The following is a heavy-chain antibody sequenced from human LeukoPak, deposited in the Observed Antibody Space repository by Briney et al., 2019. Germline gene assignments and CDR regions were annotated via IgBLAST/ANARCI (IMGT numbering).Heavy chain of an antibody. Sequence: ASVKVSCKASGYTFTGYYMHWVRQAPGQGLEWMGWINPNSGGTNYAQKFQGRVTMTRDTSISTAYMELSRLRSEDTAVYYCARDPSKTTVTTAGASYYMDVWGKGTTVTVSS. CDR1: GYTFTGYY. D-gene: IGHD4-17*01. J-gene: IGHJ6*03. CDR2: INPNSGGT. CDR3: ARDPSKTTVTTAGASYYMDV. V-gene: IGHV1-2*02.